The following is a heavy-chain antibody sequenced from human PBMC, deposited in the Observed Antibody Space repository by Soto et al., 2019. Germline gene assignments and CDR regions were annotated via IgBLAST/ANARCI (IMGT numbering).Heavy chain of an antibody. V-gene: IGHV4-39*01. J-gene: IGHJ5*01. CDR2: IYYSGST. CDR1: GGSVSSSIYY. Sequence: LSLTCTVSGGSVSSSIYYWGWIRQPPRKGLEWIGSIYYSGSTYYNPSLKSRVTISLDTSKNQFSLRLNSVTAADAALYYCAAGDYSGSGTYYNGRFDSWGQGTLVTVSS. CDR3: AAGDYSGSGTYYNGRFDS. D-gene: IGHD3-10*01.